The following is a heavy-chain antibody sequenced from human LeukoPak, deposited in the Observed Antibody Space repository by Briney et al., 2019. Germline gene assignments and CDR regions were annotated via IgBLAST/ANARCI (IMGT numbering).Heavy chain of an antibody. CDR1: GGSISSYY. D-gene: IGHD5-18*01. Sequence: PSETLSLTCTVSGGSISSYYWSWIRQPPGKGLEWIGYIYTSGSTNYNPSLKSRVTISVDTSKNQFSLKLSSVTAADTAVYYCARGRRRGYSYNYGMDVWGQGTTVTVSS. J-gene: IGHJ6*02. CDR3: ARGRRRGYSYNYGMDV. V-gene: IGHV4-4*09. CDR2: IYTSGST.